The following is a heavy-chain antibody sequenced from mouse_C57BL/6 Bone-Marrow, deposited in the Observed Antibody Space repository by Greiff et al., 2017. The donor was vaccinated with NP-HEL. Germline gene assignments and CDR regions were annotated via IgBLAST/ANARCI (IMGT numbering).Heavy chain of an antibody. Sequence: VQLQQSGAELVRPGASVKLSCTASGFNIKDDYMHWVKQRPEQGLEWIGWIDPENGDTEYASKFQGKATITADTSSNTAYLQLSSLTSEDTAVYYGTTWWLLPAWFAYWGQGTLVTVSA. J-gene: IGHJ3*01. V-gene: IGHV14-4*01. CDR3: TTWWLLPAWFAY. CDR1: GFNIKDDY. CDR2: IDPENGDT. D-gene: IGHD2-3*01.